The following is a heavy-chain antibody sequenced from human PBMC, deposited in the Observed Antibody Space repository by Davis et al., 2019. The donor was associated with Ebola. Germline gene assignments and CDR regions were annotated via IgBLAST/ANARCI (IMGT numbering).Heavy chain of an antibody. Sequence: GESLKISCAASGFTFSSNSMNWVRQAPGKGLEWVSSISSSSSYIYYADSLKGRFTISRDHSKNTLYLQMNSLRAEDTAVYNCAKDQGSSGWYRDYYGMDVWGQGTTVTVSS. J-gene: IGHJ6*02. CDR1: GFTFSSNS. V-gene: IGHV3-21*01. D-gene: IGHD6-19*01. CDR2: ISSSSSYI. CDR3: AKDQGSSGWYRDYYGMDV.